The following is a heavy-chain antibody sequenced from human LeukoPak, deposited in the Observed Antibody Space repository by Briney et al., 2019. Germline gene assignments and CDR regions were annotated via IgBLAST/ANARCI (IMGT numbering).Heavy chain of an antibody. CDR2: ISAYNGNT. V-gene: IGHV1-18*01. D-gene: IGHD2-8*01. CDR3: ARDGAVYSYYFDY. J-gene: IGHJ4*02. CDR1: GCTFTNYG. Sequence: ASVKVSCKSSGCTFTNYGISGVRQPPGQGLEWMGWISAYNGNTNYAQKLQGRVTMTTDTSTSTAYMELRSLRSDDTAVYYCARDGAVYSYYFDYWGQGTLVTVYS.